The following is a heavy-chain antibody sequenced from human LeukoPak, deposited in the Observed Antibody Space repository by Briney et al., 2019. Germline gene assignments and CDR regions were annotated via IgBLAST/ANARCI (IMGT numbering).Heavy chain of an antibody. D-gene: IGHD6-13*01. CDR2: ISWNSGSI. V-gene: IGHV3-9*01. CDR1: GFTFDDYA. Sequence: GGSLRLSCAASGFTFDDYAMHWVRHAPGKGLEWVSGISWNSGSIGYADSVKGRFTISRDNAKNSLYLQMNSLRAEDTALYYCAKDMRDLAAAGTFDYWGQGTLVTVSS. J-gene: IGHJ4*02. CDR3: AKDMRDLAAAGTFDY.